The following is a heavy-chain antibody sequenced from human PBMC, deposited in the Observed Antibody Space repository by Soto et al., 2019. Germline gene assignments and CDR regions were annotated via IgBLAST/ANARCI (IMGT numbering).Heavy chain of an antibody. CDR1: GSPISDNY. V-gene: IGHV4-59*08. D-gene: IGHD5-18*01. CDR2: IYYTGTT. CDR3: ATVDTAMVPDDY. Sequence: SETLSLTCTVSGSPISDNYWSWFRQAPGQGLEWVGYIYYTGTTTYNPSVKSRVTISLDTSKNQFSLKLSSVTAADTAVYYCATVDTAMVPDDYWGQGTLVTVS. J-gene: IGHJ4*02.